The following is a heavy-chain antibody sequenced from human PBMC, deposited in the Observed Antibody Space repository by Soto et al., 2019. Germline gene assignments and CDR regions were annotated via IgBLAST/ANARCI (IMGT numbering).Heavy chain of an antibody. CDR1: GGSISSYY. V-gene: IGHV4-59*01. CDR2: IYYNGST. D-gene: IGHD4-17*01. CDR3: ARRYGASFDY. Sequence: SETLSLTCTVSGGSISSYYWSWIRQPPGKGLEWIGYIYYNGSTNYNPSLKSRVTISVDTSKNQFSLKLSSVTAADTAVYYCARRYGASFDYWGQGTLVTVSS. J-gene: IGHJ4*02.